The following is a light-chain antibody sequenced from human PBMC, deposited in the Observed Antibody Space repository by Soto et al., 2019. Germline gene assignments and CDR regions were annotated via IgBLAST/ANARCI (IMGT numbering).Light chain of an antibody. CDR3: QQYNNWPWT. Sequence: TQSPATLSLSPGERATLSCRASQSVSNYLAWYQQKPGQAPRLLIYDASTRATGIPARFSGSGSGTDFTLTISSLQSEDFAVYYCQQYNNWPWTFGQGTKVDIK. V-gene: IGKV3-15*01. J-gene: IGKJ1*01. CDR2: DAS. CDR1: QSVSNY.